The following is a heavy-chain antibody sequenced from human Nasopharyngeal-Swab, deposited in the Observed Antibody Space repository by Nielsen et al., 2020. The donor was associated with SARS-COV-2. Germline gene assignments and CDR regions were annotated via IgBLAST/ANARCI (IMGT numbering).Heavy chain of an antibody. CDR3: TTSFTVGGLQDY. J-gene: IGHJ4*02. Sequence: WIRQPPGKGLEGVGRIRSKDKNYATAYGTSVKGRFIISRDDSKNTAFLQMNSLKTEDTAVYFCTTSFTVGGLQDYWGQGTPVTVSS. V-gene: IGHV3-73*01. D-gene: IGHD3-16*01. CDR2: IRSKDKNYAT.